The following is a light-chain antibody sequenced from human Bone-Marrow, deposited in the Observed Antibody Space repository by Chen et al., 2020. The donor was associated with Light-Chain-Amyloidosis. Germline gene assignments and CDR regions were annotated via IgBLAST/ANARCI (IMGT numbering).Light chain of an antibody. Sequence: QSALTQPASVSGSPGHSITISCTGTSSDVGGDNHVSWYHQHPDKAPKLMIYEVTNRPSWVPDRFSGSKSDNTASLTISGLQTEDEADYFCSSYTITNTLVFGSGTRVTVL. CDR1: SSDVGGDNH. CDR3: SSYTITNTLV. J-gene: IGLJ1*01. CDR2: EVT. V-gene: IGLV2-14*01.